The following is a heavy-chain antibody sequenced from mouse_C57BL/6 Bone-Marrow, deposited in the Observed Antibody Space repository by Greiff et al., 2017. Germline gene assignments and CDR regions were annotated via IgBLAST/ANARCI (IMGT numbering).Heavy chain of an antibody. Sequence: VQLQQPGAELVRPWSSVKLSCKASGYTFTSYWMHWVKQRPIQGLEWIGNIDPADSETHYNQKFKDKATLTVDKSSSTAYMQLSRLTSEDSAVYYCARDYSNEDYYAMDYWGQGTSVTVSS. J-gene: IGHJ4*01. CDR2: IDPADSET. CDR3: ARDYSNEDYYAMDY. V-gene: IGHV1-52*01. D-gene: IGHD2-5*01. CDR1: GYTFTSYW.